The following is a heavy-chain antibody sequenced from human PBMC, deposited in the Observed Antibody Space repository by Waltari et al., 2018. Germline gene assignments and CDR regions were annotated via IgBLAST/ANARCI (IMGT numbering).Heavy chain of an antibody. CDR2: IYHGGIT. CDR1: GYLINSGYY. Sequence: QVQLQESGPGLVRPSETLSLTCVVSGYLINSGYYWGWVRQTPGKGLQWIGSIYHGGITYYNPSLKSRLTLSVDTSRNQFSLKLTSVTAADTAIHYCVRSGLGYCTSSTCYKNDDWGQGTLVTVSS. D-gene: IGHD2-2*02. V-gene: IGHV4-38-2*01. J-gene: IGHJ4*02. CDR3: VRSGLGYCTSSTCYKNDD.